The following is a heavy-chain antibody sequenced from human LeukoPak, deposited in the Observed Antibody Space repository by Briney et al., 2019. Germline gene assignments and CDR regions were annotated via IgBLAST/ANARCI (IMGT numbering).Heavy chain of an antibody. CDR2: IYYSGST. V-gene: IGHV4-39*07. Sequence: PSETLSLTCTVSGGSISSSSYYWGWIRQPPGKGLEWIGSIYYSGSTYYNPSLKSRVTISVDTSKNQFSLKLSSVTAADTAVYYCARVRFRARGSSTIGGDYYYYYMDVWGKGTTVTVSS. J-gene: IGHJ6*03. CDR3: ARVRFRARGSSTIGGDYYYYYMDV. CDR1: GGSISSSSYY. D-gene: IGHD2-2*01.